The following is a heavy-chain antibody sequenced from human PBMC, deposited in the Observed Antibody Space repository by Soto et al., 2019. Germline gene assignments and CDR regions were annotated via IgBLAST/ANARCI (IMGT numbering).Heavy chain of an antibody. D-gene: IGHD3-10*01. CDR1: GGTFSSYA. CDR2: IIPMYGPA. V-gene: IGHV1-69*01. J-gene: IGHJ5*02. Sequence: QVPLVQSGAEVKKPGSSVTVSCKASGGTFSSYAIHWVRQAPGQGLEWMGGIIPMYGPAKYAQRFQGRVTITADESTTTVYMELTRLTSQDTAFYYCARVTSMVRGVIDNGFDPWGHGTLVTVSS. CDR3: ARVTSMVRGVIDNGFDP.